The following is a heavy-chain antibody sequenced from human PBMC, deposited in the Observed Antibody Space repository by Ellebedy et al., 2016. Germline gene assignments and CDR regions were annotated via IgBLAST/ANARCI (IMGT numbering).Heavy chain of an antibody. D-gene: IGHD1-26*01. Sequence: SETLSLTCTVSGGSISSYYWSWIRQPPGKGLEWIGYIYYSGSTNYNPSLKSRVTISVDTSKNQFSLKLSSVTAADTAVYYCACGNRYYYYGMDVWGQGTTVTVSS. CDR1: GGSISSYY. V-gene: IGHV4-59*01. J-gene: IGHJ6*02. CDR2: IYYSGST. CDR3: ACGNRYYYYGMDV.